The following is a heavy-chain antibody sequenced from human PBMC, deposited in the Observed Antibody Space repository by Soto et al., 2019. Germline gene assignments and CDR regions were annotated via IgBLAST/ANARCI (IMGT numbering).Heavy chain of an antibody. CDR1: GFTFSGYT. J-gene: IGHJ4*02. CDR2: ISHSGEST. CDR3: SKDGWEN. V-gene: IGHV3-23*01. Sequence: EVQLLASGGGLAQPGGSLRLSCAASGFTFSGYTMAWVRQAPGKGLEWVSTISHSGESTYYAESVKGRFTISRDNSKNTLYLQMNSLRGEDTAVYFCSKDGWENWGQGTLVTVAS. D-gene: IGHD6-19*01.